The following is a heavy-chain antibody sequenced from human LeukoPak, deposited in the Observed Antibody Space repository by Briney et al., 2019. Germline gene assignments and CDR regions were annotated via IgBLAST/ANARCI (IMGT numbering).Heavy chain of an antibody. J-gene: IGHJ3*02. V-gene: IGHV3-23*01. CDR1: GFTFSSYG. CDR2: ISPSGGGT. D-gene: IGHD1-26*01. CDR3: AKNPHSGSYLGAFDI. Sequence: GGSLRLSCAASGFTFSSYGMNWVRQAPGKGLEWVSGISPSGGGTYYADSVKGRFTISRDNSKNTLYLQMNSLRAEDTAVYYCAKNPHSGSYLGAFDIWGQGTMVTVSS.